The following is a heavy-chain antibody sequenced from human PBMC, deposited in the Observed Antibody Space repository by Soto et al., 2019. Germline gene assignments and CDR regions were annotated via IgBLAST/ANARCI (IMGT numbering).Heavy chain of an antibody. CDR1: GFTFSSYA. Sequence: PGGSLRLSCAASGFTFSSYAMSWVRQAPGKGLEYVSAISSNGGSTYYANSVKGRFTISRDNSKNTLYLQMGSLRAEDMAVYYCAREQRWLQYFDYWGQGTLVTVSS. D-gene: IGHD5-12*01. CDR2: ISSNGGST. CDR3: AREQRWLQYFDY. J-gene: IGHJ4*02. V-gene: IGHV3-64*01.